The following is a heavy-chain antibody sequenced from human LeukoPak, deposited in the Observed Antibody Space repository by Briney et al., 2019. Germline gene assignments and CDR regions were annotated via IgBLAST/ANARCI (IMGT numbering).Heavy chain of an antibody. V-gene: IGHV1-69*01. CDR2: IIPIFGTA. J-gene: IGHJ1*01. D-gene: IGHD2-2*01. CDR1: GGTFSSYA. CDR3: ASGTSGCSSTSCYERLGYFQH. Sequence: SVKVSCKASGGTFSSYAISWVRQAPGQGLEWMGGIIPIFGTANYAQKFQGRVTITADESTSTAYMELSSLRSEDTAVYYCASGTSGCSSTSCYERLGYFQHWGQGTLVTVSS.